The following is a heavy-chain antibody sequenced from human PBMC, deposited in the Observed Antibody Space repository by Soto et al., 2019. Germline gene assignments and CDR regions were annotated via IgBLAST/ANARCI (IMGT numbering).Heavy chain of an antibody. J-gene: IGHJ4*02. CDR1: GGTFSSYA. V-gene: IGHV1-69*01. D-gene: IGHD3-22*01. CDR3: ARCSYYYDSSGPFGESFDY. CDR2: IIPIFGTA. Sequence: QVQRVQSGAEVKKPGSSVKVSCKASGGTFSSYAISWVRQAPGQGLEWMGGIIPIFGTANYAQKFQGRVTITADESTSTAYMELGRLSSEDTGVYYCARCSYYYDSSGPFGESFDYWGQGTLVIVSS.